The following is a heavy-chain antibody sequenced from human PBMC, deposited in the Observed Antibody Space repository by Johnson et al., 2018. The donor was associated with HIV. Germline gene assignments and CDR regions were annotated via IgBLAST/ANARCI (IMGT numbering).Heavy chain of an antibody. CDR3: ARDPGYSAFDI. V-gene: IGHV3-64*01. CDR1: GFTFSIYA. J-gene: IGHJ3*02. CDR2: ISSNGGST. D-gene: IGHD1-1*01. Sequence: EVQLVESGGGLIQPGGSLRLSCAASGFTFSIYAMHWVRQAPGKGLEYVSAISSNGGSTYYANSVKGRFTISRDNAKNSVVLQMNNLRAEDTAIYYCARDPGYSAFDIWGQGTVVTVSS.